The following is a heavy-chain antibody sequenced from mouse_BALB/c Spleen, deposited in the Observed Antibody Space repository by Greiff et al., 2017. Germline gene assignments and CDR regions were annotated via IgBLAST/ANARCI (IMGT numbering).Heavy chain of an antibody. V-gene: IGHV1S29*02. CDR1: GYTFTDYN. J-gene: IGHJ3*01. Sequence: VQLQQSGPELVKPGASVKISCKASGYTFTDYNMHWVKQSHGKSLEWIGYIYPYNGGTGYNQKFKSKATLTVDNSSSTAYMELRSLTSEDSAVYYCALDGYPAWFAYWGQGTLVTVSA. D-gene: IGHD2-3*01. CDR2: IYPYNGGT. CDR3: ALDGYPAWFAY.